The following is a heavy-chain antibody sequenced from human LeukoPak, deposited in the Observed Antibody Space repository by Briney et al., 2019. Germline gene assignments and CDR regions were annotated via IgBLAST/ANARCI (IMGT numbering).Heavy chain of an antibody. CDR2: IYPGDSGT. D-gene: IGHD6-19*01. CDR3: ASTARGWYGAFDY. V-gene: IGHV5-51*01. CDR1: GYRFANYW. Sequence: GESLKISFKGSGYRFANYWIGWVRQMPGKGLEWMGIIYPGDSGTRYSPSFQGQVTISADKSISTAYLQWSSLKASDTAMYYCASTARGWYGAFDYWGQGTPVTVSS. J-gene: IGHJ4*02.